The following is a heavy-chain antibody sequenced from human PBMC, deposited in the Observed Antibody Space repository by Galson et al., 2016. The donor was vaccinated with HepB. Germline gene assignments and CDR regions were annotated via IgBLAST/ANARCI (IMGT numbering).Heavy chain of an antibody. Sequence: SLRLSCAGSGFTFSTYSMVWVRQAPGKGLEWVSDIIGSGGNTLYGDSVKGRFTISRDNAKNSVYLQINSLRAEDTAVYYCASDTLVVSRGVIFYMDVWGKGTTVTVAS. CDR2: IIGSGGNT. CDR3: ASDTLVVSRGVIFYMDV. J-gene: IGHJ6*03. CDR1: GFTFSTYS. D-gene: IGHD3-10*01. V-gene: IGHV3-23*01.